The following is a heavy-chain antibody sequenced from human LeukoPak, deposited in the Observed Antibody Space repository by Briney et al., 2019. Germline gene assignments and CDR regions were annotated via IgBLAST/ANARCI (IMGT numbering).Heavy chain of an antibody. J-gene: IGHJ3*02. D-gene: IGHD5-12*01. CDR3: ARDSPMPGYSSSKDAFDI. Sequence: ASVKVSCKASGYTFTTYGSSWVRQAPGQGLEWMGWISAYNGKINYAHKFQGRVTMTTDTSTSTAYMELRSLRSDDTAVYYCARDSPMPGYSSSKDAFDIWGQGTRVTVSS. CDR2: ISAYNGKI. CDR1: GYTFTTYG. V-gene: IGHV1-18*01.